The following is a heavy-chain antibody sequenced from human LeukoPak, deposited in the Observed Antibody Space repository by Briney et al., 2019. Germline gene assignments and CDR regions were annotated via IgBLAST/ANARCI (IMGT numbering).Heavy chain of an antibody. CDR2: INHNGST. CDR3: ARETVAHDAFDI. Sequence: SETRSLTCAVYGGSLSGYYWSWIRQPPRKGLGWVGEINHNGSTNYNPSLKSRVTISVDTSKNQFSLKLSSVTAADPAVYYCARETVAHDAFDIWGQGTMVTVSS. J-gene: IGHJ3*02. CDR1: GGSLSGYY. D-gene: IGHD6-19*01. V-gene: IGHV4-34*01.